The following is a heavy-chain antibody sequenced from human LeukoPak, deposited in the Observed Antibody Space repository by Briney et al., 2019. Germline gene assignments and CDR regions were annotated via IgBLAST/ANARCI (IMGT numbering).Heavy chain of an antibody. CDR2: IYYSGST. Sequence: SETLSLTCTVSGGSVSSSSYYWSWIRQPPGKGLEWIGYIYYSGSTSYNPSLKSRVTISADTSKNQFSLKLSSVTAADTAVYYCAREKVVGPDSSYFDYWGQGTLVTVSS. CDR1: GGSVSSSSYY. D-gene: IGHD2-15*01. V-gene: IGHV4-61*01. J-gene: IGHJ4*02. CDR3: AREKVVGPDSSYFDY.